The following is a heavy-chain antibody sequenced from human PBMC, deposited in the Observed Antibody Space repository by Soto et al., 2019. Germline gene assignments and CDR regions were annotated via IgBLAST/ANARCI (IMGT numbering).Heavy chain of an antibody. J-gene: IGHJ6*02. Sequence: PGGSLRLSCAASGFTFSNAWMNWVRQAPGKGLEWVGRIKSKTDGGTTDYAAPVKGRFAISRDDSKNTLYLQMNSLKTEDTAVYYCTTIGKVWELPLYYYYGMDVWGQGTTVTVSS. CDR3: TTIGKVWELPLYYYYGMDV. CDR1: GFTFSNAW. V-gene: IGHV3-15*07. CDR2: IKSKTDGGTT. D-gene: IGHD1-26*01.